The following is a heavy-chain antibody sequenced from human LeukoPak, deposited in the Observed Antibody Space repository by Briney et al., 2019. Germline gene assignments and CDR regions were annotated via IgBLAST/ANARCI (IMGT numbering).Heavy chain of an antibody. Sequence: ASVKVSCKASGGTFSSYAISWVRQAPGQGLEWMGGIIPIFGTANYAQKFQGRVTITADESTSTAYMELSSLRSEDTAVYYCARVPQQLVLFDYWGQGTLVTVSS. J-gene: IGHJ4*02. CDR2: IIPIFGTA. D-gene: IGHD6-6*01. V-gene: IGHV1-69*13. CDR1: GGTFSSYA. CDR3: ARVPQQLVLFDY.